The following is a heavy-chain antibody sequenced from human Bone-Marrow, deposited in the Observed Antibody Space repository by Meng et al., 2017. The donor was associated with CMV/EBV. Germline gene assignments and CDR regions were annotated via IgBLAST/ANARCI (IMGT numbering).Heavy chain of an antibody. CDR1: GFTFSTYS. J-gene: IGHJ4*02. CDR2: ISSSSSHI. D-gene: IGHD1-26*01. CDR3: VRDWSGSRDY. V-gene: IGHV3-21*06. Sequence: GVLKISCAASGFTFSTYSMNWVRQAPGKGLEWVSTISSSSSHIYYADSLKGRFTISRDDAKNSLYLQMNSLGAEDTAVYYCVRDWSGSRDYWGQGTLVTVSS.